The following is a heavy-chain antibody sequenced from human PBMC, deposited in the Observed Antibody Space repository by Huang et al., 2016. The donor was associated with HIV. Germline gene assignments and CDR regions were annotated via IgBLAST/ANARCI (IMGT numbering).Heavy chain of an antibody. Sequence: QGQLQESGPGLVKPSQTLSLTCTVSGGSISSGGYYWSWIRQPAGKGLEWIGEIYTIGTTNYNPSLKSRVTISIDTTKNHFSLKLSSVTAADTAVYYCARSGDGGKSPMDVWGKGTTVTVSS. V-gene: IGHV4-61*09. CDR1: GGSISSGGYY. J-gene: IGHJ6*03. D-gene: IGHD2-15*01. CDR2: IYTIGTT. CDR3: ARSGDGGKSPMDV.